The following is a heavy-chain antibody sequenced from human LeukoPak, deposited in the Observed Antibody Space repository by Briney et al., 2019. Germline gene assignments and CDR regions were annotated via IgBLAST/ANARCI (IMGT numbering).Heavy chain of an antibody. Sequence: ASETVSCKASGYTFTSYGISWVRQAPGQGLEWMGWISAYNGNTNYAQQPQGRVTMTRVTSTSTAYVEVRSLRSDDTGVDYGARDRYCSGGSCYSSVFVYWGQGTLVTVSS. D-gene: IGHD2-15*01. CDR1: GYTFTSYG. J-gene: IGHJ4*02. CDR2: ISAYNGNT. CDR3: ARDRYCSGGSCYSSVFVY. V-gene: IGHV1-18*01.